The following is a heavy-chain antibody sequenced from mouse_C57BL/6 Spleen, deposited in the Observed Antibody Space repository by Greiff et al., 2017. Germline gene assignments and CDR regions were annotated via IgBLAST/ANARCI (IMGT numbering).Heavy chain of an antibody. CDR2: IWSGGST. Sequence: QVQLKQSGPGLVQPSQSLSITCTVSGFSLTSYGVHWVRPSPGKGLEWLGVIWSGGSTDYNAAFISRLSISKDTSKSQVFLKMNSLQADDTAIYYCAREGDAMDYWGQGTSVTVSS. J-gene: IGHJ4*01. V-gene: IGHV2-2*01. CDR1: GFSLTSYG. CDR3: AREGDAMDY. D-gene: IGHD3-3*01.